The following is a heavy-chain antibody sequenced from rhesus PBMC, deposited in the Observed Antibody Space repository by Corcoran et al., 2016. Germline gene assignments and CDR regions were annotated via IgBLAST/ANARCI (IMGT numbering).Heavy chain of an antibody. CDR2: GSGGDRNP. J-gene: IGHJ5-1*01. V-gene: IGHV4-173*01. D-gene: IGHD1-44*01. CDR1: GGSISRNY. CDR3: ASVPGVGTTQGGRFDV. Sequence: QLQLQESGPGLVKPSVTLSAICAVSGGSISRNYWTGSRQPTGQGREWIGRGSGGDRNPDYNPSLKSRVTLSTDTSKNQFSLKLSSVTAADTAIYSCASVPGVGTTQGGRFDVWGAGVLVTVSS.